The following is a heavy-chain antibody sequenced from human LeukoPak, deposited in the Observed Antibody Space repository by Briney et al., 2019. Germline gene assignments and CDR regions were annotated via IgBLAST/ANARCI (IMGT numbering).Heavy chain of an antibody. D-gene: IGHD6-13*01. J-gene: IGHJ4*02. CDR3: AKGDGIAAAGTPGD. Sequence: GGSLRLSCAASGFTFDDYAMHWVRQAPGKGLEWVSGISWNSGSIGYADSVKGRFTISRDNAKNSLYLQMNSLRAEDTALYYCAKGDGIAAAGTPGDWGQGTLVTVSS. V-gene: IGHV3-9*01. CDR1: GFTFDDYA. CDR2: ISWNSGSI.